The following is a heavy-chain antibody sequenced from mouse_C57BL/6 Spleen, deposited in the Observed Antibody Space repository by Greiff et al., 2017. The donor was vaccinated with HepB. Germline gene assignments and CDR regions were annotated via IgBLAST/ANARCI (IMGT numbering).Heavy chain of an antibody. CDR3: ASYYGSSYDYAMDY. D-gene: IGHD1-1*01. V-gene: IGHV1-26*01. Sequence: EVQLQQSGPELVKPGASVKISCKASGYTFTDYYMNWVKQSHGKSLEWIGDINPNNGGTSYNQKFKGKATLTVDKSSSTAYMELRSLTSADSAVYYCASYYGSSYDYAMDYWGQGTSVTVSS. J-gene: IGHJ4*01. CDR1: GYTFTDYY. CDR2: INPNNGGT.